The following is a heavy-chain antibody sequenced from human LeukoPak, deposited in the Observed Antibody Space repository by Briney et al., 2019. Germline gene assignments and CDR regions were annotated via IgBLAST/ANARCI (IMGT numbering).Heavy chain of an antibody. D-gene: IGHD2-2*02. CDR2: ISWNSGSI. J-gene: IGHJ6*03. CDR3: AKDMVRYCSSTSCYSPMDV. CDR1: GFTFDDYA. V-gene: IGHV3-9*01. Sequence: GGSLRLSCAASGFTFDDYAMHCVRQAPGKGLEWVSGISWNSGSIGYADSVKGRFTISRDNAKTSLYLQMNSLRAEDTALYYCAKDMVRYCSSTSCYSPMDVWGKGTTVTVSS.